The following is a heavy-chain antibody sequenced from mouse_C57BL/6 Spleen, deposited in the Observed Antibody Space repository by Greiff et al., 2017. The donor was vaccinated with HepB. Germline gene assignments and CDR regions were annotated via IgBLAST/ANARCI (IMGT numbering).Heavy chain of an antibody. J-gene: IGHJ4*01. CDR1: GYSITSGYY. D-gene: IGHD3-2*02. CDR3: ARDGLRPGYAMDY. Sequence: VQLKESGPGLVKPSQSLSLTCSVTGYSITSGYYWNWIRQFPGNKLEWMGYISYDGSNNYNPSLKNRISITRDTSKNQFFLKLNSVTTEDTATYYCARDGLRPGYAMDYWGQGTSVTVSS. V-gene: IGHV3-6*01. CDR2: ISYDGSN.